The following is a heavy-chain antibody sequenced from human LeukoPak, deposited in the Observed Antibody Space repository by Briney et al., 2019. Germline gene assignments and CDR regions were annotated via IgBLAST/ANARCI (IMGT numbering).Heavy chain of an antibody. CDR2: ISGSGGTT. D-gene: IGHD4-17*01. Sequence: PGGSLRLSCAASGFTFRNDAMSWVRQAPGKGLEWVSAISGSGGTTYYGDSVKGRFTISRDNSKTTLSLQMNSMRAEDTAVVFYAYDQGSYYGDLLHFWGQGTLVTVSS. CDR3: AYDQGSYYGDLLHF. J-gene: IGHJ4*02. V-gene: IGHV3-23*01. CDR1: GFTFRNDA.